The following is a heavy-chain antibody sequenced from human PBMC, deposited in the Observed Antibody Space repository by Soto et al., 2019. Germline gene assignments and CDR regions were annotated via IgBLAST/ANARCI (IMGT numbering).Heavy chain of an antibody. CDR2: IHYSGST. V-gene: IGHV4-31*01. CDR1: GGFISSGGYY. D-gene: IGHD1-20*01. Sequence: QVQLQESGPGLVKPSQTLSLTCTASGGFISSGGYYCSWLRQHPGKGPEWIGYIHYSGSTFRTPALRGMVTISVDTSKNQFSLKLTSVTAAASAVYYCGMNITTMIGPLGYWCQGALVSVSS. J-gene: IGHJ4*02. CDR3: GMNITTMIGPLGY.